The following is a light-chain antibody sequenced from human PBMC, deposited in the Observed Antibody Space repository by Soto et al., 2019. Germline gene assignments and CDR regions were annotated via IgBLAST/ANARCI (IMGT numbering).Light chain of an antibody. CDR3: SSYAGSNNPYV. V-gene: IGLV2-8*01. Sequence: QSVLTQPPSASGSPGQSVTISCTGTSSDVGGYDSVSWYQQHPGKAPKLMIYEVSKRPSGVPDRFSGSKSGSTASLIVSGLQAEDEADYYCSSYAGSNNPYVFGTGTKLTVL. CDR2: EVS. J-gene: IGLJ1*01. CDR1: SSDVGGYDS.